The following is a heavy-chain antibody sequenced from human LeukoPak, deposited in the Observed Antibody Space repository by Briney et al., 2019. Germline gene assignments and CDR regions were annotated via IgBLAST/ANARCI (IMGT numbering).Heavy chain of an antibody. CDR1: GFTFSSYG. J-gene: IGHJ1*01. CDR2: ISYDGSNK. Sequence: GGSLRPSCAASGFTFSSYGMHWVRQAPGKGLEWVAVISYDGSNKYYADSVKGRFTISRDNSKNTLYLQMNSLRAEDTAVYYCAKDPNYYDSSGYFQHWGQGTLVTVSS. D-gene: IGHD3-22*01. CDR3: AKDPNYYDSSGYFQH. V-gene: IGHV3-30*18.